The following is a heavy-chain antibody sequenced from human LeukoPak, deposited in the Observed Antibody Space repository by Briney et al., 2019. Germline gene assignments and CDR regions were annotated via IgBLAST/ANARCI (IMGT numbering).Heavy chain of an antibody. D-gene: IGHD5-24*01. CDR3: AREGYNSFDY. CDR1: GFTFSFNS. J-gene: IGHJ4*02. CDR2: ITSSSSYI. Sequence: GGSLRLSCAASGFTFSFNSMNWVRQAPGKGLEWVSSITSSSSYIYYADAVKGRFTISRDNAKNLLYLQMNSLRAEDTAVYYCAREGYNSFDYWGQGTLVTVSS. V-gene: IGHV3-21*06.